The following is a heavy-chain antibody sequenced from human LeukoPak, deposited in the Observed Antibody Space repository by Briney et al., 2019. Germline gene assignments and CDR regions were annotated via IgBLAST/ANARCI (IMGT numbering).Heavy chain of an antibody. Sequence: GGSLRLSCAASGFTVSSNYMSWVRQAPGKGLGWVSVIYSGGSTYYADSVKGRFTISRDNSKNTLYLQMNSLRAEDTAVYFCARERFSGSSFLGSFDSWGQGTLVTVSS. CDR3: ARERFSGSSFLGSFDS. D-gene: IGHD1-26*01. CDR1: GFTVSSNY. J-gene: IGHJ4*02. CDR2: IYSGGST. V-gene: IGHV3-53*01.